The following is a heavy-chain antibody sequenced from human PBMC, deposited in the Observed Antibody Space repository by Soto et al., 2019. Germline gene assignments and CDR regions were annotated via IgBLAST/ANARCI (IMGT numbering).Heavy chain of an antibody. Sequence: PSETLSLTCAVYGGSFSGYYWSWIRQPPGKGLEWIGEINHSGSTNYNPSLKSRVTISVDTSKNQFSLKLSSVTAADTAVYYCARGRSPGGITMVRGVSRSYYYGMDVWGQGTTVTVSS. CDR2: INHSGST. D-gene: IGHD3-10*01. J-gene: IGHJ6*02. CDR3: ARGRSPGGITMVRGVSRSYYYGMDV. V-gene: IGHV4-34*01. CDR1: GGSFSGYY.